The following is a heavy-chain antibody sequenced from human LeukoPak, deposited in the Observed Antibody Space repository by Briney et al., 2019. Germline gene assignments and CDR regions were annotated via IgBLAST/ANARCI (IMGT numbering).Heavy chain of an antibody. CDR2: ISAYNGNT. J-gene: IGHJ3*02. V-gene: IGHV1-18*01. CDR3: ARDFPHPPADDAFDI. Sequence: ASVKVSCKASGYTFTSYGISWVRQAPGQGLEWMGWISAYNGNTNYAQKLQGRVTMTTDTSTSTAYMELRSLRSDDTAVYYCARDFPHPPADDAFDIWGQGTMVTVSS. D-gene: IGHD2-2*01. CDR1: GYTFTSYG.